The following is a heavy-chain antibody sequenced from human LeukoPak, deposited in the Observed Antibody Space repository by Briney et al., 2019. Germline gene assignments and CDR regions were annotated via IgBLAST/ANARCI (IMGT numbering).Heavy chain of an antibody. CDR2: ISSRSNYI. Sequence: PGGSLRLSCAASGFTFRSYEMNWVRLAPGKGLEWVSCISSRSNYIYYADSVKGRFTISRDNAKNSLYLQMNSLRAEDTAVYYCVRDRGRYDSSGYYYEGYFDYWGQGTLVTVSS. D-gene: IGHD3-22*01. V-gene: IGHV3-21*01. J-gene: IGHJ4*02. CDR3: VRDRGRYDSSGYYYEGYFDY. CDR1: GFTFRSYE.